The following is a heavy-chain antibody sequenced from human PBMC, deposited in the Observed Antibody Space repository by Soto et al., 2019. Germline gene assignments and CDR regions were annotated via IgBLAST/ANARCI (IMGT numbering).Heavy chain of an antibody. J-gene: IGHJ4*02. D-gene: IGHD3-3*01. V-gene: IGHV3-33*03. Sequence: QVQLVESGGGVVQPGRSLRLSCAASGFIFSRYGMHWVRQAPGKGLEWVAVTWYDGSEKYYVDSVKGRFTISRDNAKNSLFLQMISLRDEDTAVYYCASRVPGDVYYGVFDYWGQGALVTVSP. CDR1: GFIFSRYG. CDR2: TWYDGSEK. CDR3: ASRVPGDVYYGVFDY.